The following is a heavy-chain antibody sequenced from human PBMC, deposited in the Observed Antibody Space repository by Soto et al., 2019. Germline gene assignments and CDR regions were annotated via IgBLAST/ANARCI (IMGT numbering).Heavy chain of an antibody. Sequence: QVQLVESGGGVVQPGRSLRLSCAASGFTFSSYGMHWVRQAPGKGLEWVALISYDGSDKYYADSVKGRFTISRDNSKNTLYLQMNSLRVADKAVYYCGAGQYFSDYWGHGTLVTVSS. CDR2: ISYDGSDK. J-gene: IGHJ4*01. CDR3: GAGQYFSDY. V-gene: IGHV3-30*03. CDR1: GFTFSSYG. D-gene: IGHD6-13*01.